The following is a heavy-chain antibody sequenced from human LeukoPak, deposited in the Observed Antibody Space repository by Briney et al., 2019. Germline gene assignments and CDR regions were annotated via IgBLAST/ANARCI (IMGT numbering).Heavy chain of an antibody. V-gene: IGHV3-7*01. CDR2: IIQEGSEK. CDR3: ARKLITYYYDSSGYYARTDAIDI. Sequence: GGSVRLFCAASGFTFSRYWMRWVRQAPGKGLEWVAYIIQEGSEKFHIDSVKGRLPIDRDSTKHSLYPKINSLRAEDTAVYYCARKLITYYYDSSGYYARTDAIDIWGQGTMVTVSS. CDR1: GFTFSRYW. J-gene: IGHJ3*02. D-gene: IGHD3-22*01.